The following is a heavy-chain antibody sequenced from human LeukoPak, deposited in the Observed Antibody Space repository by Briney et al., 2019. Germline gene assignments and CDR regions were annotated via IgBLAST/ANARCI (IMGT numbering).Heavy chain of an antibody. CDR2: IKPDSGAT. Sequence: ASVKVSCKAVGFTFSDHYMHWLRQAPGQGLEWMGWIKPDSGATNYAQKFQGRFTVSRDQSISTLYMELSSLTSDDTAMYYCARDHDYGPDYWGQGTLVTVSA. D-gene: IGHD4/OR15-4a*01. V-gene: IGHV1-2*02. J-gene: IGHJ4*02. CDR1: GFTFSDHY. CDR3: ARDHDYGPDY.